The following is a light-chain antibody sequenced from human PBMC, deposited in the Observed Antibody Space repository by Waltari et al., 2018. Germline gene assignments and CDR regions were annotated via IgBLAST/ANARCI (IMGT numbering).Light chain of an antibody. Sequence: QSALTQPPSASGSPGQSVTISCTGSGNDVGGYNYVSWYQQHPGKAPKLLIHEVNKGPSGAPDRFAGSKSGNTASLTVSGLQAEDEADYYCSSYAGGNNLVFGGGTKLTVL. CDR3: SSYAGGNNLV. J-gene: IGLJ2*01. CDR1: GNDVGGYNY. CDR2: EVN. V-gene: IGLV2-8*01.